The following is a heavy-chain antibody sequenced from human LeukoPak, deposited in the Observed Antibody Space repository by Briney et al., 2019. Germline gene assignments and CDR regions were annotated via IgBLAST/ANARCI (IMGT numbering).Heavy chain of an antibody. Sequence: GGSLRLSCAASGFTVSRNYYMNWVRQAPGKGLEWVSVIYSAGTTYYADSVKGRFTISRDNSKNTVYLQMNSLRAEDTAVYYCARDPVTVAGTRWFDYWGQGTLVTVSS. CDR1: GFTVSRNY. J-gene: IGHJ4*02. V-gene: IGHV3-53*05. CDR3: ARDPVTVAGTRWFDY. D-gene: IGHD6-19*01. CDR2: IYSAGTT.